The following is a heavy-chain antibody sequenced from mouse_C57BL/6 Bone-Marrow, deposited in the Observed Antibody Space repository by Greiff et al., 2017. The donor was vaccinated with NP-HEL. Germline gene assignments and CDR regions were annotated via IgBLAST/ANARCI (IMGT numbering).Heavy chain of an antibody. V-gene: IGHV1-64*01. J-gene: IGHJ2*01. D-gene: IGHD1-1*01. CDR1: GYTFTSYW. CDR2: SHPNSGST. Sequence: QVQLQQPGAELVKPGASVKLSCKASGYTFTSYWMHWVKRRPGQGLEWLGMSHPNSGSTNYNEKCKSKATLTVDKSSSTAYMQLSSQTSEDSAVYCCSSDPTWDYCDYWGQGTTLTVSS. CDR3: SSDPTWDYCDY.